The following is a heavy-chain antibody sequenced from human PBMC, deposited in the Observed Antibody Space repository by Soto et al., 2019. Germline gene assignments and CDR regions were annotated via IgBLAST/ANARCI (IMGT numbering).Heavy chain of an antibody. V-gene: IGHV4-34*01. D-gene: IGHD3-10*01. CDR3: GRGFYYYGSRYYYGMDV. CDR1: GGSFSGYY. CDR2: INHSGST. Sequence: SETLSLTCAVYGGSFSGYYWSWIRQPPGKGLEWIGEINHSGSTNYNPSLKSRVTISVDTSKNQFSLKLSSVTAADTAVYYCGRGFYYYGSRYYYGMDVWGQGTTVTVSS. J-gene: IGHJ6*02.